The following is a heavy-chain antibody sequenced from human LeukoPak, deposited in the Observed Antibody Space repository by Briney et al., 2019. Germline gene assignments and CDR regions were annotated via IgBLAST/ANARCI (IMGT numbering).Heavy chain of an antibody. J-gene: IGHJ4*02. V-gene: IGHV4-31*03. Sequence: SQTLSLTCTVSGDSFSSGRYYWSWIRQLPGKGLEWLGCIYYSGSAYYNPSLQSRVVISVDMSKNQFALKLRSATAADTAVYYCAREPDYWGQGTLVTVSS. CDR3: AREPDY. CDR2: IYYSGSA. CDR1: GDSFSSGRYY.